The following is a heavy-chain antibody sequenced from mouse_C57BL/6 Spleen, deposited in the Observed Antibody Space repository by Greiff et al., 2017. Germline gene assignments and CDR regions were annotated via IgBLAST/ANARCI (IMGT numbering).Heavy chain of an antibody. Sequence: EVQLQQSGPELVKPGASVKISCKASGYSFTGYYMNWVKQSPEKSLEWIGEINPSTGGTTYNQKFKAKATLTVDKSSSTAYMQLKSLTSEDSAVXYCANYDYAMDYWGQGTSVTVSS. D-gene: IGHD1-1*01. J-gene: IGHJ4*01. V-gene: IGHV1-42*01. CDR1: GYSFTGYY. CDR3: ANYDYAMDY. CDR2: INPSTGGT.